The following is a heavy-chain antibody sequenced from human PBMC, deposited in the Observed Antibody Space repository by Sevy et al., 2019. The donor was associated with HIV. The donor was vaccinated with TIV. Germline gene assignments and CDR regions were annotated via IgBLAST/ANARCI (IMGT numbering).Heavy chain of an antibody. CDR2: HFYSGST. D-gene: IGHD3-16*01. Sequence: SETLSLTCTVSGDSVSSGNYYWSWIRQPPGKGLEWIGYHFYSGSTTYNPSLKSRVTISVDRSKNQFSLKLSSVTAADTALYYCAGAAPAYYYAMGVWGQGTTVTVSS. CDR1: GDSVSSGNYY. CDR3: AGAAPAYYYAMGV. V-gene: IGHV4-61*01. J-gene: IGHJ6*02.